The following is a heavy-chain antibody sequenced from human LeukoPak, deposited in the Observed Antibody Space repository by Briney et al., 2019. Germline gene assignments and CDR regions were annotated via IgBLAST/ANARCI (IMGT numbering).Heavy chain of an antibody. CDR1: GYSISSGYY. Sequence: SETLSLTCTVSGYSISSGYYWGWLRQPPGRGLEWIGSIYHSGSTYYNPSLKSRVTISVDTSKNQFSLKLSSVTAADTAVYYCARVGGVGWGYCSSTSCWGGYFDYWGQGTLVTVSS. V-gene: IGHV4-38-2*02. CDR2: IYHSGST. J-gene: IGHJ4*02. CDR3: ARVGGVGWGYCSSTSCWGGYFDY. D-gene: IGHD2-2*01.